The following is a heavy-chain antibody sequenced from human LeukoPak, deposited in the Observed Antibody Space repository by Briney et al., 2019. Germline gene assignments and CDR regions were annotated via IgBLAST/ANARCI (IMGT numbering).Heavy chain of an antibody. D-gene: IGHD3-9*01. Sequence: PGGSLRLSCAASGFTFSNYAMSWVRQAPGKGLEWVSAITGSGGNTYYADSVKGRFTISRDNSKNTVSLQMNSLRAEDTAVYYCAKWGDYDVLTGYYVSDYWGQGPLVTVSS. CDR1: GFTFSNYA. V-gene: IGHV3-23*01. J-gene: IGHJ4*02. CDR2: ITGSGGNT. CDR3: AKWGDYDVLTGYYVSDY.